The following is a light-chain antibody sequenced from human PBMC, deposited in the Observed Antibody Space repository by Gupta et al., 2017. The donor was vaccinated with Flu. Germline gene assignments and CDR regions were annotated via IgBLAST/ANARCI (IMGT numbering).Light chain of an antibody. V-gene: IGKV1-27*01. Sequence: DIQMTQSPSSLSASVGDRVTISCRASQGISNSLVWYQHKPGKVPKILIYAASTLQSGVSSRFSCSGSGTDFTLTISSLQPEDVATYYCQKYNTAPPFTFGPGTKVDIK. CDR2: AAS. J-gene: IGKJ3*01. CDR3: QKYNTAPPFT. CDR1: QGISNS.